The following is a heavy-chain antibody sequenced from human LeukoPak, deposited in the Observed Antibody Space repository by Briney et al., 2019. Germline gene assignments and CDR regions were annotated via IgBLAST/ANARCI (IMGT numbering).Heavy chain of an antibody. CDR2: IYYSGST. CDR3: ARVSNTDYYYYGMDV. D-gene: IGHD2-2*02. V-gene: IGHV4-39*07. CDR1: GGSISSYY. Sequence: SETLSLTCTVSGGSISSYYWGWIRQPPGKGLEWIGSIYYSGSTYYNPSLKSRVTISVDTSKNQFSLKLSSVTAADTAVYYCARVSNTDYYYYGMDVWGQGTTVTVSS. J-gene: IGHJ6*02.